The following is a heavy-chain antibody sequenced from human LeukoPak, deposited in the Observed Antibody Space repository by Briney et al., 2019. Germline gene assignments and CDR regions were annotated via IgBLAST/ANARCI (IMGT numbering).Heavy chain of an antibody. V-gene: IGHV1-2*02. D-gene: IGHD5-18*01. CDR2: INPNSGGT. J-gene: IGHJ4*02. CDR3: ARQGVQLWSDFFDY. CDR1: GYTFTGYY. Sequence: ASVKVSCKASGYTFTGYYMHWVRQAPGQGLEWMGWINPNSGGTNYAQKFQGRVTMTRDTSISTAYMELSRLRSDDTAVCYCARQGVQLWSDFFDYWGQGTLVTVSS.